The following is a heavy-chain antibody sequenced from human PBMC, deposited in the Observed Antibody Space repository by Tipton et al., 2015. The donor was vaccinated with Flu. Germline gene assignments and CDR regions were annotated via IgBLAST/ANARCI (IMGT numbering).Heavy chain of an antibody. CDR2: INHSGST. CDR1: GGSFSGYY. Sequence: TLSLTCAVYGGSFSGYYWSWIRQPPGKGLEWIGEINHSGSTNYNPSLKSRVTISVDTSKNQFSLKLSFVTAADTAVYYCATVSTNYYDSSGYFGGRSENWGQGTLVTVSS. J-gene: IGHJ4*02. V-gene: IGHV4-34*01. D-gene: IGHD3-22*01. CDR3: ATVSTNYYDSSGYFGGRSEN.